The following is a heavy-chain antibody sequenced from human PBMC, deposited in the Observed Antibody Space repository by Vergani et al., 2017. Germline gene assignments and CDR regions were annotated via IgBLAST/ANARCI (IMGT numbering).Heavy chain of an antibody. Sequence: EVQLVESGGGLVQPGRSLRLSCAASGFTFDDYAMHWVRQAPGKGLEWVSGISWNSCSIGYADSVKGRFTISRDKAKNSLYLQMNSLRAEDTALYYCAKVKCRSGGSCYSAFDIWGQGTMVTVSS. V-gene: IGHV3-9*01. CDR3: AKVKCRSGGSCYSAFDI. D-gene: IGHD2-15*01. CDR1: GFTFDDYA. CDR2: ISWNSCSI. J-gene: IGHJ3*02.